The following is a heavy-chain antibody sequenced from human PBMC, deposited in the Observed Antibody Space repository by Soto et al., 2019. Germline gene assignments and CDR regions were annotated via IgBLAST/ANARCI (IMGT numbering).Heavy chain of an antibody. CDR2: MFYSGTT. CDR1: GVSINSRGYY. D-gene: IGHD5-12*01. CDR3: ARKEDGYNRLFDY. Sequence: ETLSLTCTVSGVSINSRGYYWGWIRQPPGKGLEWIESMFYSGTTYYNPSLKSRITIAVDSSKNQFSLSLSSVTAADTAFYYCARKEDGYNRLFDYWGQGILVTVSS. V-gene: IGHV4-39*01. J-gene: IGHJ4*02.